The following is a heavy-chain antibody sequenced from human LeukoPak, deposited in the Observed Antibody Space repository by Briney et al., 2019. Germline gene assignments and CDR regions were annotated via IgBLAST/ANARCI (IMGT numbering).Heavy chain of an antibody. D-gene: IGHD4-23*01. CDR3: ARDDYGANERD. Sequence: GGSLRLSCAASGFTVSSSYMSWVRQAPGKGLEWVSVIYSAGYTYYADSVKGRFTISRDNSENTLYLQMNSLRAEDTAVYYCARDDYGANERDWGQGTLVTVSS. CDR1: GFTVSSSY. J-gene: IGHJ4*02. CDR2: IYSAGYT. V-gene: IGHV3-66*01.